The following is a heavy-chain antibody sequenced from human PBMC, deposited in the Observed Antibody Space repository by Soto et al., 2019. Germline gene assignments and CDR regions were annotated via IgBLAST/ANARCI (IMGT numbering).Heavy chain of an antibody. Sequence: EVQLVESGGGLVQPGRSLRLFCAASGFTFDDYAMHWVRQAPGKGLEWVSGISWNSGSIGYADSVKGRFTISRDNAKNSLYLQMNSLRAEDTALYYCAKVGVGGYYYYYMDVWGKGTTVTVSS. J-gene: IGHJ6*03. CDR2: ISWNSGSI. CDR1: GFTFDDYA. D-gene: IGHD2-15*01. CDR3: AKVGVGGYYYYYMDV. V-gene: IGHV3-9*01.